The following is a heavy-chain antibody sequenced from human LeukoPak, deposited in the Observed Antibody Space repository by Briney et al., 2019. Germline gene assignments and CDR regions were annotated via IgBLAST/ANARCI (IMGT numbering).Heavy chain of an antibody. J-gene: IGHJ2*01. V-gene: IGHV3-48*03. CDR2: ISSSGSTI. Sequence: GGSLRLSCAASGFIFSRYWMTWVRQAPGKGLEWVSYISSSGSTIYYADSVKGRFTISRDNAKNSLYLQMNSLRAEDTAVYYCAREVPGVSGRSYWYFDLWGRGTLVTVSS. D-gene: IGHD6-19*01. CDR3: AREVPGVSGRSYWYFDL. CDR1: GFIFSRYW.